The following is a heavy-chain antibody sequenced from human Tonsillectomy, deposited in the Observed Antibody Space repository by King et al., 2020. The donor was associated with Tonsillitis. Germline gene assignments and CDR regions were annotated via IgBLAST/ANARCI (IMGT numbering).Heavy chain of an antibody. CDR3: ARDHSPYYYDSSGYYESIDY. J-gene: IGHJ4*02. Sequence: VQLVESGGGLVQPGGSLRLSCAASGFTFRSYWMSWVRQAPGKGLEWVANIKQDGSEKYYVDSVKGRFTISRDNAKNSLYLQMNSLRAEDTAVYYCARDHSPYYYDSSGYYESIDYWGQGTLVTVSS. CDR1: GFTFRSYW. V-gene: IGHV3-7*01. D-gene: IGHD3-22*01. CDR2: IKQDGSEK.